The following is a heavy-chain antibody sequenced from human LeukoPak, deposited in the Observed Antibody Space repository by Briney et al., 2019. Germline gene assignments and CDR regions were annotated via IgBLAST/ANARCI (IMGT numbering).Heavy chain of an antibody. CDR3: AVAYYYGSGDAFDI. J-gene: IGHJ3*02. CDR2: INSDSIYI. D-gene: IGHD3-10*01. CDR1: GFTFRSYS. Sequence: GGSLRLSCAASGFTFRSYSMNWVRQAPGKGLEWVSSINSDSIYIYYADSVQGRFTISRDNAKNSLYLQMNSLRAEDTAVYYCAVAYYYGSGDAFDIWGQGTKVTVSS. V-gene: IGHV3-21*01.